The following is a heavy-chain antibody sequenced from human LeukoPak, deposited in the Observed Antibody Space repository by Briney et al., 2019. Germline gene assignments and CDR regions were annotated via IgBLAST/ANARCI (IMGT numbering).Heavy chain of an antibody. V-gene: IGHV3-23*01. J-gene: IGHJ4*02. CDR1: GFTFSSYA. CDR2: ISGSGGST. D-gene: IGHD3-22*01. CDR3: AKDHDSSGYYDY. Sequence: PGGSLRLSCAASGFTFSSYAMSWVRRAPGKGLEWVSAISGSGGSTYYADSVKGRFTISRDNSKNTLYLQMNSLRAEDTAVYYCAKDHDSSGYYDYWGQGTLVTVSS.